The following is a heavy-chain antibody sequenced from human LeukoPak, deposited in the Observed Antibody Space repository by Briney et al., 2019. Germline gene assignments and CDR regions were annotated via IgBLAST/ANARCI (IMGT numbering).Heavy chain of an antibody. CDR3: ARMEAAADYCFDY. CDR1: GGSISSYY. V-gene: IGHV4-59*01. Sequence: PSETLSLTCTVSGGSISSYYWSWIRQPPGKGLEWIGYIYYSGSTNYNPSLKSRVTISVDTSKNQFSLKLSSVTAADTAVYYCARMEAAADYCFDYWGQGTLDTVSS. CDR2: IYYSGST. D-gene: IGHD6-13*01. J-gene: IGHJ4*02.